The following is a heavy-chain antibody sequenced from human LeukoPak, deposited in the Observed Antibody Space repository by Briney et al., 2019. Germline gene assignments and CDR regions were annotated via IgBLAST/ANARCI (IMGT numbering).Heavy chain of an antibody. CDR1: GDSISSYH. CDR3: ARDFSVTVAAPDWYFDL. Sequence: SEPLSLTCTVCGDSISSYHGSWIRQPAGKGLEWIGRIYTSGSTNYNPSLKCRVTISVDKSKNQFSLKLRSVTAADTAVYSCARDFSVTVAAPDWYFDLWGRGTLVTVSS. V-gene: IGHV4-4*07. CDR2: IYTSGST. J-gene: IGHJ2*01. D-gene: IGHD4-23*01.